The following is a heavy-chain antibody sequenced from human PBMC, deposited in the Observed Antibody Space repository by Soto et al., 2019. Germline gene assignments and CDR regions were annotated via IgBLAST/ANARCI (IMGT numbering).Heavy chain of an antibody. CDR1: GYSFTSYW. D-gene: IGHD3-10*01. CDR2: TYPGDSDT. Sequence: XESLKISCKGSGYSFTSYWIGWVRQMPGKGLEWMGITYPGDSDTRYSPSFQGQVTISADKSISTAYLQWSSLKASDTAMYYCARLVDYYGSGSYYSPFRWFDHWGQGTLVTVSS. CDR3: ARLVDYYGSGSYYSPFRWFDH. V-gene: IGHV5-51*01. J-gene: IGHJ5*02.